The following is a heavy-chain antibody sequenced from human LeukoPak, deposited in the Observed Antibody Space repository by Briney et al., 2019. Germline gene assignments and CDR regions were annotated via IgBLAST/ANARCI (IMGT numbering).Heavy chain of an antibody. CDR2: IRYDGSNK. CDR1: GFTFSSYG. J-gene: IGHJ6*03. CDR3: AKEGYYGSGSWRYYYYYMDV. Sequence: PGGSLRLSCAASGFTFSSYGMHWVRQAPGKGLEWVAFIRYDGSNKYYADSVKGRFTISRDNSKNTLYLQMNSLRAEDTAVYYCAKEGYYGSGSWRYYYYYMDVWGKGTTVTVSS. V-gene: IGHV3-30*02. D-gene: IGHD3-10*01.